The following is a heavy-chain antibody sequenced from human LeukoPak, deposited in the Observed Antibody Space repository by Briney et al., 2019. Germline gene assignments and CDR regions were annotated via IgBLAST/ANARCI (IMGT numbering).Heavy chain of an antibody. CDR1: GGSISSYY. CDR3: ARGTKWFRELLTNYYYYMDV. D-gene: IGHD3-10*01. CDR2: IYTSGST. J-gene: IGHJ6*03. Sequence: SETLSLTCTVSGGSISSYYWSWIRQPAGKGLEWIGRIYTSGSTNYNPSLKSRVTMSVDTSKNQFSLKLSSVTAADTAVYYCARGTKWFRELLTNYYYYMDVWGKGTTVTVSS. V-gene: IGHV4-4*07.